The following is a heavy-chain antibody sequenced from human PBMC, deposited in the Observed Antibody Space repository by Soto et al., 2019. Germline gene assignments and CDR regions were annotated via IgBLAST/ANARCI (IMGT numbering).Heavy chain of an antibody. Sequence: ASVKVSCKASGYTFTSYAMHWVRQAPGQRLEWMGWINAGNGNTKYSQKFQGRVTITRDTSASTAYMELSSLRSEDTAVYYCARDGYCSGGSCYSAGRYFDYWGQGTLVTVSS. CDR2: INAGNGNT. CDR1: GYTFTSYA. D-gene: IGHD2-15*01. J-gene: IGHJ4*02. V-gene: IGHV1-3*01. CDR3: ARDGYCSGGSCYSAGRYFDY.